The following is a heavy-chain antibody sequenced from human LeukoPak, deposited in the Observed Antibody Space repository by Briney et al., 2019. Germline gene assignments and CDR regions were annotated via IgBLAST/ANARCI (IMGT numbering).Heavy chain of an antibody. CDR1: GFTFSSYW. CDR2: IIPILGIA. Sequence: TTGGSLRLSCAASGFTFSSYWMSWVRQAPGKGLEWVGRIIPILGIANYAQKFQGRVTITADKSTSTAYMELSSLRSEDTAVYYCARHIQLGYCSGGSCLTPYGMDVWGQGTTVTVSS. V-gene: IGHV1-69*02. J-gene: IGHJ6*02. CDR3: ARHIQLGYCSGGSCLTPYGMDV. D-gene: IGHD2-15*01.